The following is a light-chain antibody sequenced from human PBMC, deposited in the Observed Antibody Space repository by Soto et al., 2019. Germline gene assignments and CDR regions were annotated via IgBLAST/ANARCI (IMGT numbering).Light chain of an antibody. V-gene: IGLV2-14*01. CDR1: TSDVGGYNY. Sequence: QLVLTQPVSVSGSPGQSITISCTGTTSDVGGYNYVSWFQQHPGKAPKLMLYDVSNRPSGVSDRFSGSKSGNTASLTISGLQTEDEGDYYCSSYTISTTYVFGTGTKLTVL. CDR3: SSYTISTTYV. CDR2: DVS. J-gene: IGLJ1*01.